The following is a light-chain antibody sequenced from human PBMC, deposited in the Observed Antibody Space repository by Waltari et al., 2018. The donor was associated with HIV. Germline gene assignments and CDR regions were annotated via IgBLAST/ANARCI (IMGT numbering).Light chain of an antibody. CDR1: ESVNNF. Sequence: EIVLTQSPATLSLSPGERATLSCRASESVNNFLAWYQQKPSQAPRLLIYDASNRATVIPARFSGSGSGTDFTLTISSLEPEDFALYYCQQRYNWITFGQGTRLEIK. J-gene: IGKJ5*01. CDR3: QQRYNWIT. CDR2: DAS. V-gene: IGKV3-11*01.